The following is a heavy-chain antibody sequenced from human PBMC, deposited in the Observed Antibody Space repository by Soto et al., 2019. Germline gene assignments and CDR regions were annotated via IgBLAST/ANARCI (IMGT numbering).Heavy chain of an antibody. CDR3: ARDMTRTVVPYFDF. Sequence: QVQLVQSGAEVKKPGSSVKVSCKASGGTFSNSVVNWVRQAPGQGLEWMGRLIPISGAANYAQTFQGRVTMSANKSTSTSYMELSSLRSEDTAVYYFARDMTRTVVPYFDFWGQGTLVTVAS. CDR2: LIPISGAA. V-gene: IGHV1-69*06. CDR1: GGTFSNSV. D-gene: IGHD1-7*01. J-gene: IGHJ4*02.